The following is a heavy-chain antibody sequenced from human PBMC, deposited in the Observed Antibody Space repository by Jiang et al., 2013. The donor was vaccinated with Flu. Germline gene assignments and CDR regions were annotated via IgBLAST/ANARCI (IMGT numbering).Heavy chain of an antibody. CDR2: IIPIFGTA. Sequence: PGSSVKVSCKASGGTFSSYAISWVRQAPGQGLEWMGGIIPIFGTANYAQKFQGRVTITADESTSTAYMELSSLRSEDTAVYYCARGPGIVGATAPFDYWGQGTLVTVSS. V-gene: IGHV1-69*01. CDR3: ARGPGIVGATAPFDY. J-gene: IGHJ4*02. D-gene: IGHD1-26*01. CDR1: GGTFSSYA.